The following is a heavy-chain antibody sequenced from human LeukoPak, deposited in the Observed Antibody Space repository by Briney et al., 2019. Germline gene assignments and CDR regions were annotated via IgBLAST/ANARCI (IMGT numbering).Heavy chain of an antibody. V-gene: IGHV4-34*01. CDR1: GGSFSSYY. D-gene: IGHD3-22*01. Sequence: SETLSLTCAVYGGSFSSYYWSWLRQPPGKGLEWIGEINHSGSTNYNPSLKSRVTISVDTSKNQFSLKLSSVTAADTAVYYCARAKYSSGYYSFFDYWGQGTLVTVSS. CDR2: INHSGST. J-gene: IGHJ4*02. CDR3: ARAKYSSGYYSFFDY.